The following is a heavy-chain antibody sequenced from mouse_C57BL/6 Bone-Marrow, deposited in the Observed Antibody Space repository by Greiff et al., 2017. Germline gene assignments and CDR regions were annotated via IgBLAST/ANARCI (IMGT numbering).Heavy chain of an antibody. CDR3: VRGSNYSYAMDY. CDR1: GFSFNTYA. J-gene: IGHJ4*01. Sequence: EVKLVESGGGLVQPKGSLKLSCAASGFSFNTYAMNWVRQAPGKGLEWVARIRSKSNNYATYYADSVKDRFTISRDDSESMLYLQMNNLKTEDTAMYYCVRGSNYSYAMDYWGQGTSVTVSS. D-gene: IGHD2-5*01. CDR2: IRSKSNNYAT. V-gene: IGHV10-1*01.